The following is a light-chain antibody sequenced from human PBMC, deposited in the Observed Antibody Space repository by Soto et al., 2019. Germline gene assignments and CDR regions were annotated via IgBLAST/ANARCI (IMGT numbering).Light chain of an antibody. V-gene: IGLV2-8*01. CDR1: SSDVGGDEY. CDR3: SSYAGSNTVL. J-gene: IGLJ2*01. Sequence: SVLTPPPSASGSPGQSVTISCTGTSSDVGGDEYVSWYQQHPGKAPKLIIYEVTKRPSGVPRRFSGSKSGNTASLTVSGLQAEDEADYYCSSYAGSNTVLFGGGTKVTVL. CDR2: EVT.